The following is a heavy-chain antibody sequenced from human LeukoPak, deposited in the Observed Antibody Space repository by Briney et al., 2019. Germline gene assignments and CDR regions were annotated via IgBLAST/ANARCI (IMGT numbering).Heavy chain of an antibody. Sequence: SVKVSCKASGYTFTSYAMHWVRQAPGQRLEWMGGIIPIFGTANYAQKFQGRVTITADKSTSTAYMELSSLRSEDTAVYYCARDYSGDYYGSGSYYYFDYWGQGTLVTVSS. CDR2: IIPIFGTA. CDR3: ARDYSGDYYGSGSYYYFDY. V-gene: IGHV1-69*06. CDR1: GYTFTSYA. D-gene: IGHD3-10*01. J-gene: IGHJ4*02.